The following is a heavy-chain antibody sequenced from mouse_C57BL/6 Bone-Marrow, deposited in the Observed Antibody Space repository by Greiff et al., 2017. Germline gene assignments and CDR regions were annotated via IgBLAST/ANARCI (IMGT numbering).Heavy chain of an antibody. CDR2: IDPSDRYT. J-gene: IGHJ2*01. CDR3: ARVANWDPFDY. D-gene: IGHD4-1*01. V-gene: IGHV1-69*01. Sequence: QVQLQQPGAELVMPGASVKLSCKASGYTFTSYWMPWVKQRPGHGLEWIGEIDPSDRYTNYNQKFKGKSTLTVYKSSSTAYMQLSSLTSEDSAVYYCARVANWDPFDYWGQGTTLTVSS. CDR1: GYTFTSYW.